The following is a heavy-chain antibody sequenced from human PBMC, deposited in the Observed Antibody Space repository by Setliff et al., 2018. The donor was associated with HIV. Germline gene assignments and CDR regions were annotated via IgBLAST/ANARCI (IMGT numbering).Heavy chain of an antibody. Sequence: PGESLKISCAASGFTFSSYWMHWVRQAPGKGLVWVSRLNTDGSSTKYADSVKGRFTISRDNAKNTLYLQMNSLRAEDTAVYYCAKDGDYSNWDYDAFDIWGQGTMVTVSS. J-gene: IGHJ3*02. CDR2: LNTDGSST. CDR1: GFTFSSYW. D-gene: IGHD1-7*01. V-gene: IGHV3-74*03. CDR3: AKDGDYSNWDYDAFDI.